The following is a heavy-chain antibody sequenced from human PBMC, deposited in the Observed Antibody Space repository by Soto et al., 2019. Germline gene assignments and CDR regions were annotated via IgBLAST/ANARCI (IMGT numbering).Heavy chain of an antibody. V-gene: IGHV3-9*01. J-gene: IGHJ4*02. Sequence: GGSLRLSCAASGFTFDDYAMHWVRQAPGKGLEWVSGISWNSGSIGYADSVKGRFTISRDNAKNSLYLQMNSLRAEDTALYYCAKDICTGSSTSCGYFDYWGQGTMVTVSS. CDR1: GFTFDDYA. D-gene: IGHD2-2*01. CDR3: AKDICTGSSTSCGYFDY. CDR2: ISWNSGSI.